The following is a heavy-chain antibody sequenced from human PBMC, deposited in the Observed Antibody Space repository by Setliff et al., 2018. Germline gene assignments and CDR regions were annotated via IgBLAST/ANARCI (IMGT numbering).Heavy chain of an antibody. CDR1: GFSFSDYW. CDR2: IWYDGSNK. J-gene: IGHJ3*02. V-gene: IGHV3-33*08. CDR3: ARDATYYDFWSDYSPDAFDI. D-gene: IGHD3-3*01. Sequence: PGGSLRLSCVASGFSFSDYWMTWVRQAPGKGLEWVAVIWYDGSNKYYADSVKGRFTISRDNSKNTVYLQMNSLRAEDTAMYYCARDATYYDFWSDYSPDAFDIWGQGTMVTVSS.